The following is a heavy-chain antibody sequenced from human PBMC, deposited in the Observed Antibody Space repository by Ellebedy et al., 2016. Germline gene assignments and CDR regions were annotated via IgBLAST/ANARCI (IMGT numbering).Heavy chain of an antibody. CDR1: GGSISSGDYY. J-gene: IGHJ2*01. D-gene: IGHD3-16*01. V-gene: IGHV4-61*03. Sequence: SETLSLTCTVSGGSISSGDYYWNWIRQSPGKGLEWIGYIYHSGLTKYNPSVKSRVTLSVDTSKNSLSLNLTSLTAADTAVYYCARRTALAWGNWYFDLWGRGTLVAVSS. CDR3: ARRTALAWGNWYFDL. CDR2: IYHSGLT.